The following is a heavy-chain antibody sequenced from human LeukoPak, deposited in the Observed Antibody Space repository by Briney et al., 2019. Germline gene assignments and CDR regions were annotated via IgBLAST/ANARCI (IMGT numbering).Heavy chain of an antibody. V-gene: IGHV4-34*01. CDR1: GGSFSGYY. J-gene: IGHJ5*02. CDR3: ASPRGYSYGQQMGGFDP. Sequence: PSETLSLTCAVYGGSFSGYYWSWIRQPPGKGLEWIGEINHSGSTNYNPSLKSRVTISVDTSKNQFSLKLSSVTAADTAVYYCASPRGYSYGQQMGGFDPWGQGTLVTVSS. D-gene: IGHD5-18*01. CDR2: INHSGST.